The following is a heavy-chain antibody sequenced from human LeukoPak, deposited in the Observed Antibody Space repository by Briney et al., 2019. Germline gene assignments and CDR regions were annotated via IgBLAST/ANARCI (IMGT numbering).Heavy chain of an antibody. V-gene: IGHV4-59*01. Sequence: SETLSLTCTVSGDSTSRFYWSWIRQPPGKGLEFIGYVFYTGITNYNPSLKSRVTISVDTSKNQFSLKLSSVTAADTAVYYCARGARGFYYMDVWGKGTTVTVSS. CDR3: ARGARGFYYMDV. J-gene: IGHJ6*03. CDR2: VFYTGIT. CDR1: GDSTSRFY. D-gene: IGHD3-10*01.